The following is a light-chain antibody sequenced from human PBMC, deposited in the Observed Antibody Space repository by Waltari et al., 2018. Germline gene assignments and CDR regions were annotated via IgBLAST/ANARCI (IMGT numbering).Light chain of an antibody. V-gene: IGLV5-45*03. J-gene: IGLJ2*01. Sequence: QAVLTQPSSLSASPGASASLTCTLRSGINVGTYRIYWYQQKPGSPPQYLLRYKSDSDKQQGSGVPSRFAGSNDASANAGMLLISGLQSEDEADYYCMIWHSSAPVFGGGTKLTVL. CDR2: YKSDSDK. CDR3: MIWHSSAPV. CDR1: SGINVGTYR.